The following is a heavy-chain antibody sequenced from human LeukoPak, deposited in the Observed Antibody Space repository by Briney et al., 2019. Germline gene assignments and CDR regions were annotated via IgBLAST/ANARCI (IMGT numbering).Heavy chain of an antibody. D-gene: IGHD6-13*01. CDR3: AKARIAAAGTGAFDV. CDR2: FSATDGSA. CDR1: GFSLSSFQ. J-gene: IGHJ3*01. V-gene: IGHV3-23*01. Sequence: PGGSLRLSCAASGFSLSSFQMNWVRQAPGKGLEWVSAFSATDGSAQYAESVRGRFTISRDNSKNSLYLQMNSLRDEDTAVYFCAKARIAAAGTGAFDVWGQGTMVAVSS.